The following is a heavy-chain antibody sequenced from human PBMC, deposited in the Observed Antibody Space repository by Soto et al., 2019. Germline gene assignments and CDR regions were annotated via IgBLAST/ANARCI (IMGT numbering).Heavy chain of an antibody. Sequence: GGSLRLSCAASGFTFSSYGMHWVRQAPGKGLERVAVIWYDGSNKYYADSVKGRFTISRDNSKNTLYLQMNSLRAEDTAVYYCARDQDSYYYDSSGYYLDPGFDYWGQGTLVTVSS. CDR2: IWYDGSNK. V-gene: IGHV3-33*01. CDR3: ARDQDSYYYDSSGYYLDPGFDY. J-gene: IGHJ4*02. D-gene: IGHD3-22*01. CDR1: GFTFSSYG.